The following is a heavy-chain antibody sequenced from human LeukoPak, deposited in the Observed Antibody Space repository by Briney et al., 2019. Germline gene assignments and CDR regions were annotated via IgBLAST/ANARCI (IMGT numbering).Heavy chain of an antibody. J-gene: IGHJ5*02. CDR3: AHTSYRSGTYPHWFDP. V-gene: IGHV2-5*02. Sequence: SGPTLVKPTQTLTLTCTFSGFSLSTSGVGVGWIRQPPGKALECLPLIYWDDNKRYSPSLKSRLNITKDTSKNEVVLTMTNMDPVDTATYYRAHTSYRSGTYPHWFDPWGQGTLVTVSS. D-gene: IGHD1-26*01. CDR1: GFSLSTSGVG. CDR2: IYWDDNK.